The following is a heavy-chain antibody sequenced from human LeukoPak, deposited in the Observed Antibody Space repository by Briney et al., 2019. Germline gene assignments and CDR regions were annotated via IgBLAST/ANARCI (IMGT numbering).Heavy chain of an antibody. CDR3: AKDPYSGSYYAYYFDY. D-gene: IGHD1-26*01. V-gene: IGHV3-23*01. CDR1: GFTFSSYA. CDR2: ISGSGGST. J-gene: IGHJ4*02. Sequence: GGSLRLSCAASGFTFSSYARSWVRQAPGKGLEWVSAISGSGGSTYYADSVKGRFTISRDNSKNTLYLQMNSLRAEDTAVYYCAKDPYSGSYYAYYFDYWGQGTLVTVSS.